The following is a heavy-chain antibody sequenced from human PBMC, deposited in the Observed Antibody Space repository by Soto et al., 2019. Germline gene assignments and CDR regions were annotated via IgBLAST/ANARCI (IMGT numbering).Heavy chain of an antibody. CDR2: IIPRSATS. J-gene: IGHJ6*04. CDR3: AREGFFLFPTNVSTEYTYPALDF. V-gene: IGHV1-69*13. Sequence: SVKVSCKASGGTFSTYTITWLRQAPGQGLEWMGGIIPRSATSKYAQKFQGRVTITADESTSTVYMELSTLRPEDTAVYYCAREGFFLFPTNVSTEYTYPALDFWVKGTTDPGSP. D-gene: IGHD2-2*02. CDR1: GGTFSTYT.